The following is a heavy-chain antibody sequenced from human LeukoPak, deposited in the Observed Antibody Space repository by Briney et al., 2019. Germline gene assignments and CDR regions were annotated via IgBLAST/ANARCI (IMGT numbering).Heavy chain of an antibody. CDR2: IRNKINSYTT. CDR1: GFTFSDHY. J-gene: IGHJ4*02. Sequence: SGGSLRLSCAASGFTFSDHYMDWVRQAPGKGLEWVGRIRNKINSYTTEYAASVKGRFTISKDDLKNSVYLQMNSLKSEDTAMYYCSRGPPDYWGQGTLVTVSS. V-gene: IGHV3-72*01. CDR3: SRGPPDY.